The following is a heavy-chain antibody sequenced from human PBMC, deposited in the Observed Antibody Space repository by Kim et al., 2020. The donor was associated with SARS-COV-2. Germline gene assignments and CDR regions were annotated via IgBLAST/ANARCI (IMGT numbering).Heavy chain of an antibody. Sequence: GGSLRLSCAASGFTFGDYAMHWVRRPPGKGLEWVSGITWNSGRIAYADSVKVRFTISRDNAKNSVYLQMNSLRAEDTALYYCTKDIGYYYMDVWGKGTTV. CDR1: GFTFGDYA. CDR3: TKDIGYYYMDV. V-gene: IGHV3-9*01. J-gene: IGHJ6*03. CDR2: ITWNSGRI.